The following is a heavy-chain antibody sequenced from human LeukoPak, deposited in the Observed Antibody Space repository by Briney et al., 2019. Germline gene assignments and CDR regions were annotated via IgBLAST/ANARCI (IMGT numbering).Heavy chain of an antibody. CDR2: ISHSGST. CDR1: GGSFSGYY. CDR3: ARQIRLYDILTGYYFDY. V-gene: IGHV4-34*01. D-gene: IGHD3-9*01. J-gene: IGHJ4*02. Sequence: SETLSLTCAVYGGSFSGYYWSWIRQPPGKGLEWIGEISHSGSTNYNPPLKSRVTISVDTSKNQFSLKLSSVTAADTAVYYCARQIRLYDILTGYYFDYWGQGTLVTVSS.